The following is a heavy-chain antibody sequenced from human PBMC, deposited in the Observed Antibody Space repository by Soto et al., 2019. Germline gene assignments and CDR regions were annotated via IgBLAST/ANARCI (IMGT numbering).Heavy chain of an antibody. D-gene: IGHD5-18*01. J-gene: IGHJ6*02. CDR1: GFTFSSYA. CDR3: ATSMWIQLWFSLRSSHYYYGMDV. V-gene: IGHV3-23*01. Sequence: PGGSLRLSCAASGFTFSSYAMSWVRQAPGKGLEWVSAISGSGGSTYYADSVKGRFTISRDNSKNTLYLQMNSLRAEDTAVYYCATSMWIQLWFSLRSSHYYYGMDVWGQGTTVTVSS. CDR2: ISGSGGST.